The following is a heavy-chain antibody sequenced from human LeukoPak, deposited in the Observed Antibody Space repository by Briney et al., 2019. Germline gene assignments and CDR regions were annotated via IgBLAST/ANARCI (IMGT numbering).Heavy chain of an antibody. CDR3: AKEPRIAAAGAFDY. V-gene: IGHV3-30*02. J-gene: IGHJ4*02. CDR1: GFPFSSYG. D-gene: IGHD6-13*01. CDR2: IRYDGSNK. Sequence: GSLRLSCAASGFPFSSYGMHWVRQAPGKGLEWVAFIRYDGSNKYYADSVKGRFTISRDNSKNTLYLQMNSLRAEDTAVYYCAKEPRIAAAGAFDYWGQGTLVTVSS.